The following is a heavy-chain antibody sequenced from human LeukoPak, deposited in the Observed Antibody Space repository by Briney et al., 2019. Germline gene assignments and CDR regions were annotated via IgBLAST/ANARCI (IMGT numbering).Heavy chain of an antibody. CDR1: GFTFSSYS. CDR2: ISSSSSYI. Sequence: GGSLRLSCAASGFTFSSYSMNWVRQAPGKGLEWVSSISSSSSYIYYADSVKGRFTISRDNAKDSLYLQMNSLRAEDTAVYYCARDLPYYYGSGTFGSGDDYWGQGTLVTVSS. V-gene: IGHV3-21*01. CDR3: ARDLPYYYGSGTFGSGDDY. D-gene: IGHD3-10*01. J-gene: IGHJ4*02.